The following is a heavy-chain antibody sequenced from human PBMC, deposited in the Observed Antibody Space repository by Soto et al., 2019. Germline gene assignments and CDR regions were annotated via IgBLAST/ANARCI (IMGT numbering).Heavy chain of an antibody. V-gene: IGHV4-59*01. CDR2: IYYSGVT. CDR3: ASLNWNYAY. J-gene: IGHJ4*02. D-gene: IGHD1-1*01. CDR1: GTSITSYY. Sequence: SETLSLTCTVSGTSITSYYWSWIRQPPGKGLEWIGYIYYSGVTNYNPSLKSRVTISLDTSKNRVSLKLSSVTAADTAVYYCASLNWNYAYWGQGTLVTVSS.